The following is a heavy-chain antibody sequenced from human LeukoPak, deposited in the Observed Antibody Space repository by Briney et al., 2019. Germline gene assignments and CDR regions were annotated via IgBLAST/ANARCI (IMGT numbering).Heavy chain of an antibody. V-gene: IGHV3-9*01. D-gene: IGHD3-22*01. CDR2: MTWNSAIL. CDR1: GFTFNDHA. J-gene: IGHJ4*02. Sequence: GGSLRLSCAASGFTFNDHAMHWVRQAPGRGLEWVSGMTWNSAILGYTDSVKGRFTISRDNAKNSLYLQMNSLRAEDTAVYYCATPLDYYDTSDSHQGGDWGQGTLVTVSS. CDR3: ATPLDYYDTSDSHQGGD.